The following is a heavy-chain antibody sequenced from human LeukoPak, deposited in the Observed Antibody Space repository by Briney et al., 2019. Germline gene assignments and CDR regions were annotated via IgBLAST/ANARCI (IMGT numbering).Heavy chain of an antibody. V-gene: IGHV3-23*01. CDR3: AKSIVVVTAIRTPFDY. CDR1: GFTVSSNY. Sequence: GGSLRLSCEASGFTVSSNYMSWVRQAPGKGLEWVSAISGSGGSTYYADSVKGRFTISRDNSTNTLYLQMNSLRAEDTAVYYCAKSIVVVTAIRTPFDYWGQGTLVTVSS. CDR2: ISGSGGST. D-gene: IGHD2-21*02. J-gene: IGHJ4*02.